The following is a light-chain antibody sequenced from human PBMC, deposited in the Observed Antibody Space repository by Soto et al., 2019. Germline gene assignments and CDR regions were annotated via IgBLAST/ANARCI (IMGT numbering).Light chain of an antibody. J-gene: IGKJ1*01. CDR3: QQRTNWRGT. Sequence: EIVLTQSPATLSLSPGERGTLSCRASESVNNYLAWYQQKPGQPPRLLIYDTSIRATGVPARFSGSGSGTDLTLTISSLEPEDFAVYYCQQRTNWRGTFGQGTTVESK. CDR2: DTS. V-gene: IGKV3-11*01. CDR1: ESVNNY.